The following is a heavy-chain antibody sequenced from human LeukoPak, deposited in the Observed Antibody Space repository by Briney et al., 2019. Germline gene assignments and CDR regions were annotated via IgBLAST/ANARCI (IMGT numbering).Heavy chain of an antibody. CDR1: GFTFSDDY. CDR3: ARGRTGHHSYYYYYMDV. V-gene: IGHV3-11*01. CDR2: ISYSGMTI. Sequence: GGSLRLSCAASGFTFSDDYMTWIRQAPGKGLGWISFISYSGMTIYYADSVKGRFTISRDNAKNSLHLQMNSLRAEDTAVYYCARGRTGHHSYYYYYMDVWGQGTTVTVSS. D-gene: IGHD3/OR15-3a*01. J-gene: IGHJ6*03.